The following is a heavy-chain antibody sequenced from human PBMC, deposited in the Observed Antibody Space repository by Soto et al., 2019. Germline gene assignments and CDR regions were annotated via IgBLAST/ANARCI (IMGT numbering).Heavy chain of an antibody. CDR2: MSHSGGT. D-gene: IGHD1-1*01. J-gene: IGHJ3*02. CDR3: ARVERGTATTVVDAFDI. CDR1: GGFVSSGSYY. V-gene: IGHV4-34*01. Sequence: QVQLQQWGAGLLKPSETLSLTCAVYGGFVSSGSYYWSWIRQPPGKGLEWIGEMSHSGGTHFNPSLKSRVTRSVDTSKNQFSLKMSSVTAGGTALYYCARVERGTATTVVDAFDIWGPGTMVTVSS.